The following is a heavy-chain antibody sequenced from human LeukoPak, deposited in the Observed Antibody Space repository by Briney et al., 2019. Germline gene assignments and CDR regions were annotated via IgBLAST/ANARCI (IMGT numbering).Heavy chain of an antibody. Sequence: SSETLSLTCAVYGGSFSGYYWSWIRQPPGKGLEWIGEINHSGSTNYNPSLKSRVTISVDTSKNQFSLKLSSVTAADTAVYYCARGRGDFWSGYYPNRFDPWGQGTLVTISS. CDR3: ARGRGDFWSGYYPNRFDP. CDR2: INHSGST. V-gene: IGHV4-34*01. J-gene: IGHJ5*02. CDR1: GGSFSGYY. D-gene: IGHD3-3*01.